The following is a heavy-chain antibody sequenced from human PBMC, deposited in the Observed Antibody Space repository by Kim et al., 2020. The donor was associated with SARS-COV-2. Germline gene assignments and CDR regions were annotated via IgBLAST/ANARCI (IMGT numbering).Heavy chain of an antibody. CDR1: GFTFTRVW. CDR2: LRSRVDGGTA. Sequence: GGSLRLSCAASGFTFTRVWLSWVRLAPGKGLEWVGRLRSRVDGGTADYAAPVKGRFTISRDDSKDTLYLQMNGLTTEDTAVYYCTTDYERIGGLCDGDICYPASLWGQGTLVTVSS. J-gene: IGHJ4*02. V-gene: IGHV3-15*01. CDR3: TTDYERIGGLCDGDICYPASL. D-gene: IGHD2-15*01.